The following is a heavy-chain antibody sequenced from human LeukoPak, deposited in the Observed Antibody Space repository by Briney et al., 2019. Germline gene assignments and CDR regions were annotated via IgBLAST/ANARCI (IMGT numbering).Heavy chain of an antibody. CDR2: IRSKANSYAT. Sequence: GGSLRLSCAASGFTFSGSAMHWVRQASGKGLEWVGRIRSKANSYATAYAASVKGRFTISRDDSKNTAYLQMNSLKTEDTAVYYCTSRFDFWSGSNQFDPWGQGILVTVSS. J-gene: IGHJ5*02. D-gene: IGHD3-3*01. CDR3: TSRFDFWSGSNQFDP. CDR1: GFTFSGSA. V-gene: IGHV3-73*01.